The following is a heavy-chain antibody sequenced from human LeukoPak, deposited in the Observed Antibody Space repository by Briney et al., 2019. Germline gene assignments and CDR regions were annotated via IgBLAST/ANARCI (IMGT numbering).Heavy chain of an antibody. CDR3: ARDGYSSGWYAY. D-gene: IGHD6-19*01. CDR2: IYHSGST. J-gene: IGHJ4*02. V-gene: IGHV4-59*12. Sequence: SETLSLTCTVSGGSISSYYWSWIRQPPGKGLEWIGCIYHSGSTYYNPSLKSRVTISVDTSKNQFSLKLSSVTAADTAVYYCARDGYSSGWYAYWGQGTLVTVSS. CDR1: GGSISSYY.